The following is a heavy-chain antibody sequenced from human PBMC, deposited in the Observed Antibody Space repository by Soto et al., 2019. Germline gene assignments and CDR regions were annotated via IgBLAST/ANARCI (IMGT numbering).Heavy chain of an antibody. CDR2: TYYRSKWSN. V-gene: IGHV6-1*01. CDR1: GDSVSTNSVG. CDR3: ARLVVLLWLGDLLKNTWFAP. Sequence: SQTLSLTCAISGDSVSTNSVGWNWIRQSPSRGLEWLGRTYYRSKWSNDYAVFVKSRITINPDTSKNQFSLKLSSVTAADTAVYYCARLVVLLWLGDLLKNTWFAPGGQGPLAPVPS. D-gene: IGHD3-10*01. J-gene: IGHJ5*02.